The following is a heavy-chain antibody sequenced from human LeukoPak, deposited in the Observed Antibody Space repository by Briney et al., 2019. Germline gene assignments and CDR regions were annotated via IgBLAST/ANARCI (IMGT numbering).Heavy chain of an antibody. V-gene: IGHV4-4*07. D-gene: IGHD2-15*01. CDR1: GFSVSSYY. CDR3: PVVIGASWRQA. Sequence: PSETLSLTCSFSGFSVSSYYWSWIRQPAGMGLEWIGRIYTSGSTNYNPSLKSRVTMSVDTSKNQFSLKLRSVTAADTAVYYCPVVIGASWRQACGQGTLVTVSS. J-gene: IGHJ5*02. CDR2: IYTSGST.